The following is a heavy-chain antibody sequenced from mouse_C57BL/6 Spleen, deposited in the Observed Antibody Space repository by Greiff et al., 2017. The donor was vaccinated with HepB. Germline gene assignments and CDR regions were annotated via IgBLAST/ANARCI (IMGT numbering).Heavy chain of an antibody. J-gene: IGHJ4*01. V-gene: IGHV1-74*01. CDR2: IHPSDSDT. D-gene: IGHD1-1*01. CDR3: AMSPTVYAMDY. Sequence: QVQLKQPGAELVKPGASVKVSCKASGYTFTSYWMHWVKQRPGQGLEWIGRIHPSDSDTNYNQKFKGKATLTVDKSSSTAYMQLSSLTSEDSAVYYCAMSPTVYAMDYWGQGTSVTVSS. CDR1: GYTFTSYW.